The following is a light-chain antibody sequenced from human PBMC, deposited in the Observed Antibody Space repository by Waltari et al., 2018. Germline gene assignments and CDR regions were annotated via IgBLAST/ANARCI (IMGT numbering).Light chain of an antibody. Sequence: DIQMTQSPSSLSASVGDRVTITCRASQSISIYLNWYQQKPGKAPKFLIYAASSLQSGVPSRFSGSGSGTDFTLTISSLQPEDFATYYCQKSSSTPPWTFGQGTKVEIK. CDR2: AAS. V-gene: IGKV1-39*01. CDR1: QSISIY. CDR3: QKSSSTPPWT. J-gene: IGKJ1*01.